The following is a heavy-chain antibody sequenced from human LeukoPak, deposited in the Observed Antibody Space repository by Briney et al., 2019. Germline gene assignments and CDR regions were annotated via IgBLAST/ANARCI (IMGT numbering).Heavy chain of an antibody. CDR1: GYTFTSYA. J-gene: IGHJ5*02. D-gene: IGHD4-17*01. CDR3: ARAIWATVTSWFDP. Sequence: ASVEVSCKASGYTFTSYAMNWVRQAPGQGLEWMGWINTNTGNPTYAQGFTGRFVFSLDTSVSTAYLQISSLKAEDTAVYYCARAIWATVTSWFDPWGQGTLVTVSS. V-gene: IGHV7-4-1*02. CDR2: INTNTGNP.